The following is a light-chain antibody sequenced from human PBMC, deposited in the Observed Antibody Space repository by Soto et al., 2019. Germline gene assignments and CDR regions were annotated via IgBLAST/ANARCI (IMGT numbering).Light chain of an antibody. CDR3: QQYNSFSWT. V-gene: IGKV1-5*01. Sequence: DIQMTQSPSTLSASVGDSVTITCRASQSISTWLAWYQQKPGKAPKRLIYDASSLEGGVPSRFSGSGSGTEFTLTISGLQPDDFATYYCQQYNSFSWTFGQGTKVDIK. CDR2: DAS. CDR1: QSISTW. J-gene: IGKJ1*01.